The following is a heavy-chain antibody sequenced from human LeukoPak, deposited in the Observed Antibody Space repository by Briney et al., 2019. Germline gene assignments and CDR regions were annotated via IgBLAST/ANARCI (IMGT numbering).Heavy chain of an antibody. Sequence: GGSLRLSCAASGFTFSSYAMSWVRQAPGKGLEWVSAISGSGGSTYYADSVKGRFTISRDNSKNTLYLQMNSLRAEDTAVYYCAKCTYYDILTGYYPGWGQGTLVTVSS. CDR1: GFTFSSYA. J-gene: IGHJ4*02. CDR3: AKCTYYDILTGYYPG. D-gene: IGHD3-9*01. V-gene: IGHV3-23*01. CDR2: ISGSGGST.